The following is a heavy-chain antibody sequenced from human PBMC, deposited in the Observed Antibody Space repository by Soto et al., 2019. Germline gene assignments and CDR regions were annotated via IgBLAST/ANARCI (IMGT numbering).Heavy chain of an antibody. V-gene: IGHV4-34*01. CDR3: ARDGVGRFWFDP. CDR2: ISHSGST. Sequence: SETLSLTCAVYGGSFSGYYWSWIRQPPGKGLEWIGEISHSGSTNYNPSLKSRVTISVDTSKNQFSLKLSSVTAADTAVYYCARDGVGRFWFDPWGQGTLVTVSS. J-gene: IGHJ5*02. D-gene: IGHD1-26*01. CDR1: GGSFSGYY.